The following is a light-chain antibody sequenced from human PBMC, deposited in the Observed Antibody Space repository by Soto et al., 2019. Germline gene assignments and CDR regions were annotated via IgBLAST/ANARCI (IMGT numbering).Light chain of an antibody. CDR2: DTS. J-gene: IGKJ4*01. V-gene: IGKV3-11*01. CDR3: QQRSGWPPSLT. Sequence: EVVLTQSPATLSLSPGETATLSCRASQSVSNYLAWYQQKPGQAPRLLIYDTSKIATGIPARFSGSGSGTDFTLTISSLEPEDFAVYFCQQRSGWPPSLTFGGGTKVEIK. CDR1: QSVSNY.